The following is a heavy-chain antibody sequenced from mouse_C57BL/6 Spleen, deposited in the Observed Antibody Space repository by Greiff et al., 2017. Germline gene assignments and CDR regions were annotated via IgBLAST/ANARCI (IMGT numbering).Heavy chain of an antibody. CDR3: ARGGYGNYPDY. V-gene: IGHV1-22*01. CDR1: GYTFTDYN. Sequence: EVKLMESGPELVKPGASVKMSCKASGYTFTDYNMHWVKQSHGKSLEWIGYINPNNGGTSYNQKFKGKATLTVNKSSSTAYMGLRSLTSEDSAVYYCARGGYGNYPDYWGQGTTLTVSS. CDR2: INPNNGGT. J-gene: IGHJ2*01. D-gene: IGHD2-1*01.